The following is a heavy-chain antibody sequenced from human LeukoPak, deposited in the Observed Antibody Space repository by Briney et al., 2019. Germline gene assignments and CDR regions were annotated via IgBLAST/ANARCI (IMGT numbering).Heavy chain of an antibody. J-gene: IGHJ4*02. CDR2: ISWNSGSI. CDR3: AREFAHRGIVAYDY. Sequence: GRSLRLSCAASGFTFDDYAMHWVRQAPGKGLEWVSGISWNSGSIGYADSVKGRFTISRDNAKNSLYLQMNSLRAEDTAVYYCAREFAHRGIVAYDYWGQGTLVTVSS. V-gene: IGHV3-9*01. CDR1: GFTFDDYA. D-gene: IGHD2/OR15-2a*01.